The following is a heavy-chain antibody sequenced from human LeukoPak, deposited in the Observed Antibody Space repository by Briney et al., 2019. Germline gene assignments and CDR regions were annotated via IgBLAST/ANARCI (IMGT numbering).Heavy chain of an antibody. CDR2: INHSGST. CDR1: GGSITNTNDY. V-gene: IGHV4-39*07. Sequence: SETLSLTCTASGGSITNTNDYWSWIRQPPGKGLEWIGEINHSGSTNYNPSLKSRVTISVDTSKNQFSLKLSSVTAADTAVYYCARPTQDLWGRGTLVTVSS. CDR3: ARPTQDL. J-gene: IGHJ2*01.